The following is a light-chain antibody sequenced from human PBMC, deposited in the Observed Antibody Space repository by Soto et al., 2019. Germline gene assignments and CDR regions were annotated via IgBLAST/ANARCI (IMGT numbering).Light chain of an antibody. V-gene: IGLV2-11*01. CDR2: DVS. Sequence: QSVLTQPRSVSGSPGQSVTISCTGTRSDVGGYNYVSWYQQHPGKAPKLMIYDVSKRPSGVPDRFSGSKSGNTASLTISGLQAEDEADYYCCSYAGSYTFDVFXTGTKVTVL. CDR3: CSYAGSYTFDV. J-gene: IGLJ1*01. CDR1: RSDVGGYNY.